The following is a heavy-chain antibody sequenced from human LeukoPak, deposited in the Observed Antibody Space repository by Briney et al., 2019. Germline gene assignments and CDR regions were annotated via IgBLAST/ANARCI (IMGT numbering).Heavy chain of an antibody. D-gene: IGHD6-13*01. CDR1: GFTFDDYA. J-gene: IGHJ5*02. CDR3: AKSSGRAAARYNWFDP. V-gene: IGHV3-43*02. CDR2: ISGDGGST. Sequence: GGSLRLSCAASGFTFDDYAMHWVRQAPGKGREWVSLISGDGGSTYYADSVKGRFTISRDNSKNSLYLQMNSLRTEDTALYYCAKSSGRAAARYNWFDPWGQGTLVTVSS.